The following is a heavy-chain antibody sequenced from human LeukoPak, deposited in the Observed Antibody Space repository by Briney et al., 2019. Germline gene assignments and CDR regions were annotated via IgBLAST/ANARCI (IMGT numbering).Heavy chain of an antibody. V-gene: IGHV4-4*07. Sequence: PSETLSLTCTVSGGSISSYYWSWIRQPAGKGLEWIGRIYNSGSINYYPSLKSRVTMSVDTSKNQFSLKLSSVTAADTAVYYCASGSDLWSGFSTWGQGTLVTVSS. J-gene: IGHJ5*02. D-gene: IGHD3-3*01. CDR3: ASGSDLWSGFST. CDR2: IYNSGSI. CDR1: GGSISSYY.